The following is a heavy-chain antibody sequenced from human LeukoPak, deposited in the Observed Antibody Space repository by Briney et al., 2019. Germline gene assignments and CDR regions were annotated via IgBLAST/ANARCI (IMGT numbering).Heavy chain of an antibody. J-gene: IGHJ4*02. D-gene: IGHD2-21*02. CDR3: AKDPYGGDPYYFDY. Sequence: PGGSLRLSCAASGFTFSSYGMHWVRQAPGKGLEWVAFIRYDGSNKYYADSVKGRFTISRDNSKNTLYLQMSSLRAEDTAVYYCAKDPYGGDPYYFDYWGQGTLVTVSS. CDR1: GFTFSSYG. CDR2: IRYDGSNK. V-gene: IGHV3-30*02.